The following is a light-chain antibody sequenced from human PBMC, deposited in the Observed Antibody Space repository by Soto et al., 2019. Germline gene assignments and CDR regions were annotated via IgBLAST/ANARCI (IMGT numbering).Light chain of an antibody. CDR3: QQYCSTPLYT. V-gene: IGKV3-20*01. Sequence: EIVLTQSPGTLSLSPGERATLSCRASQSVSSSYLAWYQQKPGQAPMLLIYGASSRATGIPGSFSGSGSVTDFTLTISRLETENIVVYYCQQYCSTPLYTFSQG. CDR2: GAS. CDR1: QSVSSSY. J-gene: IGKJ2*01.